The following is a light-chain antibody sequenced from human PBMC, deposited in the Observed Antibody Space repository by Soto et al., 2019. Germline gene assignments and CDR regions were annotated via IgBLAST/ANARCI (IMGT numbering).Light chain of an antibody. CDR2: AAS. J-gene: IGKJ1*01. V-gene: IGKV1-39*01. CDR3: QQTYSTLGWT. Sequence: DIQMTQSPSSLSASVGDRVTITCRASQTITSDLNWYQQRPGKAPKLLIYAASNLQSGVPSRFSGSGSGTDFTFIISSLQPEDSATYYCQQTYSTLGWTFGQGTKVDIK. CDR1: QTITSD.